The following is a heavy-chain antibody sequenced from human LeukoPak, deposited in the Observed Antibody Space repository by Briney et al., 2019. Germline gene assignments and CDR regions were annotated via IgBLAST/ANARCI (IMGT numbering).Heavy chain of an antibody. CDR3: ARDGTRAVAATRLWGNNWFDP. CDR1: GGSFSGYY. V-gene: IGHV4-34*01. Sequence: SETLSLTCAVYGGSFSGYYWSWIRQPPGKGLEWIGEINHSGSTNYNPSLKSRVTISVDTSKNQFSLKLSSVTAADTAVYYCARDGTRAVAATRLWGNNWFDPWGQGTLVTVSS. D-gene: IGHD6-19*01. CDR2: INHSGST. J-gene: IGHJ5*02.